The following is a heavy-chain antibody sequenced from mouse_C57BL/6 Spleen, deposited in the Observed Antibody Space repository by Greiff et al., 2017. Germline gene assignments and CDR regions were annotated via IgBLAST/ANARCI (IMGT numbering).Heavy chain of an antibody. CDR1: GFSFNTYA. CDR2: IRSKSNNYAT. V-gene: IGHV10-1*01. Sequence: EVHLVESGGGLVQPKGSLKLSCAASGFSFNTYAMNWVRQAPGKGLEWVARIRSKSNNYATYYADSVKDRFTISRDDSESMLYLQMNNLKTEDTAMYYCAEESPYYGSSFAYWGQGTLVTVSA. J-gene: IGHJ3*01. CDR3: AEESPYYGSSFAY. D-gene: IGHD1-1*01.